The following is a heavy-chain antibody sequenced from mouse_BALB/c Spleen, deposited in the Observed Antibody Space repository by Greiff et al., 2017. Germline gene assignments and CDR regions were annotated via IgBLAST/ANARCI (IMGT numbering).Heavy chain of an antibody. Sequence: QVQLQQSGPGLVAPSQSLSITCTVSGFSLTSYGVHWVRQPPGKGLEWLGVIWAGGSTNYNSALMSRLSISKDNSKSQVFLKMNSLQTDDTAMYYCARDRDRYEGAMDYWGQGTSVTVSS. CDR2: IWAGGST. D-gene: IGHD2-14*01. J-gene: IGHJ4*01. V-gene: IGHV2-9*02. CDR3: ARDRDRYEGAMDY. CDR1: GFSLTSYG.